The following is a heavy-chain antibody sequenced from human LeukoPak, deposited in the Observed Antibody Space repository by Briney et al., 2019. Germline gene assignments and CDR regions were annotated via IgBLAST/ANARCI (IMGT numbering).Heavy chain of an antibody. Sequence: PGGSLRLSCAASGFTISDYDMHWVRQAPGKGLEWVAVISYDGSNKYYADSVKGRFTISRDYSKNTLYLQMNSLRPEDTAAYYCAKSGRGTSSWIDLWGQGTLVTVSS. CDR1: GFTISDYD. J-gene: IGHJ5*02. CDR2: ISYDGSNK. CDR3: AKSGRGTSSWIDL. V-gene: IGHV3-30*18. D-gene: IGHD2-2*01.